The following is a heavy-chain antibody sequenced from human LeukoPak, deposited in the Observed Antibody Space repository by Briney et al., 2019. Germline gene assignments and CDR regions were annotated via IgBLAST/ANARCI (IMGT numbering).Heavy chain of an antibody. CDR3: AKDSNGSGSYPDAFDI. Sequence: GGSLRLSCAASGFTFSTYAMSWVRQAPGKGLEWVAGISASGGSTYHADSVKGRFTISRDNSKNTLYLQMNSLRAEDTAVYYCAKDSNGSGSYPDAFDIWGQGTMVTVSS. V-gene: IGHV3-23*01. CDR1: GFTFSTYA. CDR2: ISASGGST. D-gene: IGHD3-10*01. J-gene: IGHJ3*02.